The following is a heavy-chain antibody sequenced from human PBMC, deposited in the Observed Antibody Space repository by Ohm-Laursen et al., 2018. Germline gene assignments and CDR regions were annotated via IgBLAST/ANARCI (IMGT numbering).Heavy chain of an antibody. Sequence: GTLSLTCTVSGYSISSGYYWGWIRQPPGKGLEWIGSIYHSGSTYYNPSLKSRVTISVDTSKNQFSLKLSSVTAADTAVYYCARDYTYCSSTSCYIPGMDVWGQGTTVTVSS. CDR2: IYHSGST. V-gene: IGHV4-38-2*02. CDR1: GYSISSGYY. D-gene: IGHD2-2*02. CDR3: ARDYTYCSSTSCYIPGMDV. J-gene: IGHJ6*02.